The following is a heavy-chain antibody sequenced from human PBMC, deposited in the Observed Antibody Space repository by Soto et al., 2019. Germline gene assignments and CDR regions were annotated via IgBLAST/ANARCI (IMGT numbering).Heavy chain of an antibody. Sequence: PGGSLRLSCAASGFTFSSYGMHWVRQAPGKGLEWVAVIWYDGSNKYYADSVKGRFTISRDNSKNTLYLQMNSLRAEDTAVYYCAKISSGYYYNYWGQGTLVTVSS. D-gene: IGHD3-22*01. J-gene: IGHJ4*02. CDR2: IWYDGSNK. CDR1: GFTFSSYG. V-gene: IGHV3-30*02. CDR3: AKISSGYYYNY.